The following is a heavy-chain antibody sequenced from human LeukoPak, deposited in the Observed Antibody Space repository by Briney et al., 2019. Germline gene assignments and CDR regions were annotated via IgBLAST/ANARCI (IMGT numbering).Heavy chain of an antibody. V-gene: IGHV1-58*02. CDR2: IVVGSGNT. CDR1: GFTFTSSA. Sequence: SVKVSCKASGFTFTSSAMQWVRQARGQRLEWIGWIVVGSGNTNYAQKFQERATITRDMSTSTAYMELSSLRSEDTAVYYCAADSYDSSGYYYYYYGMDVWGQGTTVTVSS. CDR3: AADSYDSSGYYYYYYGMDV. D-gene: IGHD3-22*01. J-gene: IGHJ6*02.